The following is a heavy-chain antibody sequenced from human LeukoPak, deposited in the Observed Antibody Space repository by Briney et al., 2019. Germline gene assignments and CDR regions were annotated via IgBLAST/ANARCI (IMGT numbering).Heavy chain of an antibody. V-gene: IGHV4-59*01. Sequence: SETLSLTCTVSGGFISSYYWSWIRQPPGKGLEWIGYIYYSGSTNYNPSLKSRVTISVDTSKNQFSLKLSSVTAADTAVYYCAREGGYARSFDYWGQGTLVTDSS. J-gene: IGHJ4*02. D-gene: IGHD5-12*01. CDR1: GGFISSYY. CDR3: AREGGYARSFDY. CDR2: IYYSGST.